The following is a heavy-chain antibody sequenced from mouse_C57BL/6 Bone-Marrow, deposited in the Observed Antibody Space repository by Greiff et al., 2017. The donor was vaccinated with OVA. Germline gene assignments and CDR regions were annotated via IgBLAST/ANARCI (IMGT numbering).Heavy chain of an antibody. CDR1: GYTFTDYY. Sequence: VQLQQSGPELVKPGASVKISCKASGYTFTDYYMNWVKQSHGKSLEWIGDINPNNGGTSYNQKFKGKATLTVEKSSSTAYMELRSLTSEDSAVYYCARLETAQGYWGQGTTLTVSS. D-gene: IGHD3-2*02. V-gene: IGHV1-26*01. CDR3: ARLETAQGY. CDR2: INPNNGGT. J-gene: IGHJ2*01.